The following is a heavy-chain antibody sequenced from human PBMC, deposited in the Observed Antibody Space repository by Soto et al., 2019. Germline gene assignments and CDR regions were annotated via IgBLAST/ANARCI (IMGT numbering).Heavy chain of an antibody. Sequence: QVQLVHSGAEVKKPGSSVKVSCKSSGYNCIIYTLTWVRQAPGQGLEWMGRIIPIFSQTNYAQKFQGRVTINADRSTSTVDMALSGLTSEDTAVYYCARGGVGAAGGMDVWGQGTTFTVSS. D-gene: IGHD1-26*01. CDR1: GYNCIIYT. J-gene: IGHJ6*02. CDR3: ARGGVGAAGGMDV. V-gene: IGHV1-69*08. CDR2: IIPIFSQT.